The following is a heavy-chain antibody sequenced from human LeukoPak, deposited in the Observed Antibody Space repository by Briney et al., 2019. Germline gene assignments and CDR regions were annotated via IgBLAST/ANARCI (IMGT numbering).Heavy chain of an antibody. Sequence: LGESLKISCKGSGYRFTNYWIGWVRQMPGKGLEWMGIIYPGDSDTRYSPSFQGQVTISADKSISTAYLQWSSLKASDTAMYYCTVERRAAGYWGQGTLVTVSS. J-gene: IGHJ4*02. CDR2: IYPGDSDT. D-gene: IGHD6-25*01. V-gene: IGHV5-51*01. CDR3: TVERRAAGY. CDR1: GYRFTNYW.